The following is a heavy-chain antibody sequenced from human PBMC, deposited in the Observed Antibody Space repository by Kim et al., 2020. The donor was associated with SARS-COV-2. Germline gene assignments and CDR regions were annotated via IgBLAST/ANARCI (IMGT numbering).Heavy chain of an antibody. J-gene: IGHJ4*02. D-gene: IGHD1-26*01. CDR1: GYTFTNYK. Sequence: ASVKVSCKASGYTFTNYKVHWVRQAPGQGLGWMGILTTIDGATTYAQKFQGRVTLTRDTSTSTVYMELSSLGSGDTAVYYCARDTTKWSFDYWGQGTLVTVSS. V-gene: IGHV1-46*01. CDR2: LTTIDGAT. CDR3: ARDTTKWSFDY.